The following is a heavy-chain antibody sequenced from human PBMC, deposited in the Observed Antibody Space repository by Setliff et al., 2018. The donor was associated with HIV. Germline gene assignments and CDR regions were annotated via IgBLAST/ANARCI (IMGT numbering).Heavy chain of an antibody. V-gene: IGHV5-10-1*01. Sequence: GESLKISCQGSGYSFTNYWINWVRQMPGKGLEWMGRIDPSDFYIKYSPSFQGHVTISADRSITTAYLQWSSLRASDTATYYCARQPRGYSYGNGVYLDYWGQGTPVTVSS. D-gene: IGHD5-18*01. J-gene: IGHJ4*02. CDR2: IDPSDFYI. CDR1: GYSFTNYW. CDR3: ARQPRGYSYGNGVYLDY.